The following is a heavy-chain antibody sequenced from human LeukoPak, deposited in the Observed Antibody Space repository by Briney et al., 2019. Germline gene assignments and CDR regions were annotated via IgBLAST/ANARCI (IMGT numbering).Heavy chain of an antibody. CDR1: GFTFSSYS. CDR2: ISGSSSYI. J-gene: IGHJ4*02. V-gene: IGHV3-21*06. Sequence: GGSLRLSCAASGFTFSSYSMNWVRQAPGKGLEWVSSISGSSSYIYYADSVKGRFTISRDNAKNSLYLQMNSLRAEDTAVYYCARRGNYGDSFDYWGQGTLVTVSS. D-gene: IGHD4-17*01. CDR3: ARRGNYGDSFDY.